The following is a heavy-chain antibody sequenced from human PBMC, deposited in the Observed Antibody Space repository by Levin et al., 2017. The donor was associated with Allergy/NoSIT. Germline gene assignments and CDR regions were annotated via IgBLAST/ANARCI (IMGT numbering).Heavy chain of an antibody. CDR3: ARGGPSWDYFDY. J-gene: IGHJ4*02. D-gene: IGHD3-16*01. CDR2: IYSSGNT. CDR1: GGSISSYY. Sequence: PSETLSLTCTVSGGSISSYYWSWIRQPPGKGLEWIGYIYSSGNTNYNPSLKSRVTMSVDTSKNQFSLKLTSVTAADTGVYYCARGGPSWDYFDYWGQGALVTVSS. V-gene: IGHV4-59*08.